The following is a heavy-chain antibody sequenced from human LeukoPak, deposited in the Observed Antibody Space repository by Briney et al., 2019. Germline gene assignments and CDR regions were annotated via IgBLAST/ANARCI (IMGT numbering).Heavy chain of an antibody. J-gene: IGHJ3*02. CDR1: GFIVSSNY. V-gene: IGHV3-66*01. CDR2: IYSGGST. D-gene: IGHD3-16*01. Sequence: PGGSLRLSCAASGFIVSSNYMSWVRQAPGKGLEWVSVIYSGGSTYYADSVKGRFTISRDNSKNTLYLQMNSLRAEDTAVYYCASWGSLIAFDIWGQGTMVTVSS. CDR3: ASWGSLIAFDI.